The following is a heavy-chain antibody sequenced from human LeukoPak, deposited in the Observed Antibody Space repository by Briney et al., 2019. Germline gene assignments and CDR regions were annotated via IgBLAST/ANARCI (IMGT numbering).Heavy chain of an antibody. CDR1: GFSVSSNY. CDR3: AKARYSNYPWFDP. CDR2: IYSGGST. J-gene: IGHJ5*02. Sequence: GGSLRLSCAASGFSVSSNYMSWVRQAPGKGLEWVSVIYSGGSTYYADSVKGRFTISRDNSKNTLYLQMNSLRAEDTAVYYCAKARYSNYPWFDPWGQGTLVTVSS. V-gene: IGHV3-53*01. D-gene: IGHD4-11*01.